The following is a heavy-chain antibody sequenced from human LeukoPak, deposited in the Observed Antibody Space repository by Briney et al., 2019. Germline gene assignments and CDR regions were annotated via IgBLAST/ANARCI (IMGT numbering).Heavy chain of an antibody. CDR2: ISSSSSYI. J-gene: IGHJ4*02. V-gene: IGHV3-21*01. Sequence: PGVSLRLSCAASGFTFSSYSMNWVRQAPGKGLEWVSSISSSSSYIYYADSVKGRFTISRDNAKNSLYLQMNSLRAEDTAVYYCARVGKYCSSTSCYHFDYWGQGTLVTVSS. CDR3: ARVGKYCSSTSCYHFDY. D-gene: IGHD2-2*01. CDR1: GFTFSSYS.